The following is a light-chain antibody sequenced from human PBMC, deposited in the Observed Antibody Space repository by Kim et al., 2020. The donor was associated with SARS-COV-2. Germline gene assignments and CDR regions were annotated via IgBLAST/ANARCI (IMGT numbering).Light chain of an antibody. Sequence: SVSPGQTASITCSGDKLGDKYACWYQKKPGRAPVVVIYQDSKRPSGIPERFSGSNAGSTATLTISGTQAMDEADYYCQAWDSSTVVFGGGTQLTVL. J-gene: IGLJ2*01. CDR2: QDS. V-gene: IGLV3-1*01. CDR1: KLGDKY. CDR3: QAWDSSTVV.